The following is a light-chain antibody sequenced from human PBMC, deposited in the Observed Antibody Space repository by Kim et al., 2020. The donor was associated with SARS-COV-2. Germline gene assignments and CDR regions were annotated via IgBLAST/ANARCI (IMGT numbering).Light chain of an antibody. CDR1: ELGDKY. CDR3: QAWDSGTAVV. J-gene: IGLJ2*01. V-gene: IGLV3-1*01. CDR2: QDT. Sequence: SYELTQPPSMSVSPGQTATITCSGDELGDKYVFWYQQKPGQSPLLVIYQDTKRPSGIPGRFSASNSGNTATLTISGTQATDEADYYCQAWDSGTAVVFGGGTKVTVL.